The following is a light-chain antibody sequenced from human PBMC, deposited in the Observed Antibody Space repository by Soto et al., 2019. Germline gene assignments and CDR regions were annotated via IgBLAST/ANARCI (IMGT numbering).Light chain of an antibody. CDR1: QSITSW. V-gene: IGKV1-5*03. Sequence: DVQMTQSPSTLSASVGDRFTITCRGSQSITSWLAWYQQKPGKAPKLLIYKASTLESGVPSRFSGSGSGTEFTLTISSLQPDDFAHYYCQQYNRSQYTFGKGTKVDIK. CDR2: KAS. CDR3: QQYNRSQYT. J-gene: IGKJ2*01.